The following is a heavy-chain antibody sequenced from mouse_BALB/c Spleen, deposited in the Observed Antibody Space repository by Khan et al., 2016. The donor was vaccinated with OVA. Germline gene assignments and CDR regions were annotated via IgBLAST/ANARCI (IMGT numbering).Heavy chain of an antibody. D-gene: IGHD2-14*01. CDR2: INPSNGYT. J-gene: IGHJ3*01. CDR1: GYTFTSYT. V-gene: IGHV1-4*01. Sequence: QVQLQQSGAELARPGASVKMSCKASGYTFTSYTIHWIKLRPGQGLEWIGYINPSNGYTNYNQKFKDKATLTADKSSTTAYMQLSSLTSDDSAVYNCVSDGAYDRNDGWFAYWGQGTLVTVSA. CDR3: VSDGAYDRNDGWFAY.